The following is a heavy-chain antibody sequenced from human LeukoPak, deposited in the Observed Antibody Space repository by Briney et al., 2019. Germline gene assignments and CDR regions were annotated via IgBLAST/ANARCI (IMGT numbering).Heavy chain of an antibody. V-gene: IGHV3-21*01. J-gene: IGHJ3*02. CDR1: GFTFSSYS. Sequence: GGSLRLSCAASGFTFSSYSMNWVRQAPGKGLEWVSSISSSSYIYYADSVKGRFTISRDNSKNTLYLQMNSLRAEDTAVYYCARLYSSSPQRSFDIWGQGTMVTVSS. CDR2: ISSSSYI. D-gene: IGHD6-13*01. CDR3: ARLYSSSPQRSFDI.